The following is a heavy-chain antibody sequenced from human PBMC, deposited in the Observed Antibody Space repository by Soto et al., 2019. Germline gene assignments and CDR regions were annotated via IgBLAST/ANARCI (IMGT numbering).Heavy chain of an antibody. CDR1: GGSISSGGYS. Sequence: QLHLQESGSGLVKPSQTLSLTCAVSGGSISSGGYSWSWIRQPPGKGLNYIGYIYHSGSTYYNPSLKRQAAFSVDRPQNQLSVTVSSVAAVGAAVKHWARVPSGWEIVYCGQGTLVTVSS. CDR3: ARVPSGWEIVY. V-gene: IGHV4-30-2*01. D-gene: IGHD6-19*01. CDR2: IYHSGST. J-gene: IGHJ4*02.